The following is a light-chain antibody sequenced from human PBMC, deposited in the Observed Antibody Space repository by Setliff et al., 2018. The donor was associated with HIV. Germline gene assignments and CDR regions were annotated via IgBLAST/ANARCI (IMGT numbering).Light chain of an antibody. CDR1: NSDIGTNY. CDR2: RND. CDR3: SSCTSSSTDV. J-gene: IGLJ1*01. Sequence: KRVTFSCSGSNSDIGTNYVYWYQQLPGTAPTVLIYRNDQRPSGVPARFSGSKSGTSASLAISGLRSEDEADYYCSSCTSSSTDVFGTGTKVTVL. V-gene: IGLV1-47*01.